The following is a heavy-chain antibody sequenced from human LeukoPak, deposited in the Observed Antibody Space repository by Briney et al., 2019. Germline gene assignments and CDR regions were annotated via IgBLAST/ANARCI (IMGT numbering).Heavy chain of an antibody. Sequence: GGSLRLSCAASGFTFSSYAMHWVRQAPGKGLEWVAVISYDGSNKYYADSVKGRFTISRDNSKNTLYLQMNSLRAEDTAVYYCARDGIAAAGMYYYYMDVWGKGTTVTVSS. CDR2: ISYDGSNK. V-gene: IGHV3-30*04. CDR1: GFTFSSYA. CDR3: ARDGIAAAGMYYYYMDV. J-gene: IGHJ6*03. D-gene: IGHD6-13*01.